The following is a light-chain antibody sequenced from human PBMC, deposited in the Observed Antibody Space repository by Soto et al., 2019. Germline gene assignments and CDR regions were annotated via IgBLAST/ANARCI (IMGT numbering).Light chain of an antibody. Sequence: PGGARSITKKKTSSDVGGYNYVSWYQQHPGKAPKLMIYDVSNRPSGVSNRFSGSKSGNTASLTISGLQAEDEADYYCSSYTSSSTYVFGTGTKVTVL. CDR2: DVS. CDR1: SSDVGGYNY. J-gene: IGLJ1*01. V-gene: IGLV2-14*04. CDR3: SSYTSSSTYV.